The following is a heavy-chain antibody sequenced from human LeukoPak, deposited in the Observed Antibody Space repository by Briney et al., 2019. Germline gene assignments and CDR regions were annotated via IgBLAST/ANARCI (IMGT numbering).Heavy chain of an antibody. CDR3: SRGRAASFDV. CDR2: ISNSANT. V-gene: IGHV4-59*01. CDR1: GGSFSGYY. Sequence: SETLSLTCAVYGGSFSGYYWSWIRQPPGKGLEWIGYISNSANTSYNPSLRSRVTISVDTSKNQVSLMLSSVTAADTAVYYCSRGRAASFDVWGQGTMVTVSS. J-gene: IGHJ3*01. D-gene: IGHD5-12*01.